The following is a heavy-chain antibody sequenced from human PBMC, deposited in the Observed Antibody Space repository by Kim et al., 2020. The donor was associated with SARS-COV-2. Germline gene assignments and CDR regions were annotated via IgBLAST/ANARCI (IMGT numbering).Heavy chain of an antibody. CDR3: ARGMALRYFDWFLDY. D-gene: IGHD3-9*01. CDR1: GFTFSSYW. CDR2: IKQDGSEK. Sequence: GGSLRLSCAASGFTFSSYWMSWVRQAPGKGLEWVANIKQDGSEKYYVDSVKGRFTISRDNAKNSLYLQMNSLRAEDTAVYYCARGMALRYFDWFLDYWGQGTLVTVSS. V-gene: IGHV3-7*01. J-gene: IGHJ4*02.